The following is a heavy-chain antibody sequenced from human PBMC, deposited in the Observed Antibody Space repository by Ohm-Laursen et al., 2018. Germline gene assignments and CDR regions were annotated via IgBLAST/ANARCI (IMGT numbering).Heavy chain of an antibody. V-gene: IGHV3-30*18. J-gene: IGHJ6*02. CDR1: GFTSSSYG. CDR3: ANVAGRHSLYYYYGMDV. D-gene: IGHD6-6*01. CDR2: IPYDGSNK. Sequence: SLRLSCAAAGFTSSSYGMHWVRQAPGKGLEWVAVIPYDGSNKYYADSVKGRFTISRDNSKNTLYLQMNSLRTQDTAVYYCANVAGRHSLYYYYGMDVWGQGTTVTVSS.